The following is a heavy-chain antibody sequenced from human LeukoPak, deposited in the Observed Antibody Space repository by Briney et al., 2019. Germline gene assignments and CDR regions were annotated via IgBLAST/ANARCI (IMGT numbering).Heavy chain of an antibody. J-gene: IGHJ4*02. CDR3: AREHSSSENYFDY. CDR2: FYYSGST. CDR1: GGSISSYY. Sequence: SETLSLTCTVSGGSISSYYWSWIRQPPGKGLEWIGYFYYSGSTNYNPSLKSRVTISVDTSKNQFSLKLSSVTAADTAVYYCAREHSSSENYFDYWGQGTLVTVSS. V-gene: IGHV4-59*01. D-gene: IGHD6-13*01.